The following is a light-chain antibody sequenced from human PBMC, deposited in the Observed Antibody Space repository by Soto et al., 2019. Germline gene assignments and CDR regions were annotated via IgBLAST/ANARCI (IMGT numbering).Light chain of an antibody. CDR1: QSVSGTY. J-gene: IGKJ5*01. CDR3: QQRSNWPRT. V-gene: IGKV3-11*01. Sequence: EIVMTQSPATLSVSPGERATLSCRASQSVSGTYLAWYQQKPGQALRLLIYGASNRATGIPATFSGSGSGTDFTLTISSLEPEDFAVYYCQQRSNWPRTFGQGTRLEIK. CDR2: GAS.